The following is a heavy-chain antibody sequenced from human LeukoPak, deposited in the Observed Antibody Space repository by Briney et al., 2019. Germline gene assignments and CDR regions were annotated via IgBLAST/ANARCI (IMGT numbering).Heavy chain of an antibody. J-gene: IGHJ4*02. V-gene: IGHV3-21*01. Sequence: AGGSLRLSCAASGFTFSSYSMNWVRQPPGKGLEWVSSISSSSSYIYYADSVKGRFTISRDNAKNSLYLQMNSLRAEDTAVYYCAREGYYDNLADYWGQGTLVTVSS. CDR3: AREGYYDNLADY. CDR1: GFTFSSYS. D-gene: IGHD3-22*01. CDR2: ISSSSSYI.